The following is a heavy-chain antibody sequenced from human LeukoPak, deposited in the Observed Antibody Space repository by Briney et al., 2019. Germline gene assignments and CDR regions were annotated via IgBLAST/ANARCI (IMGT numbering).Heavy chain of an antibody. V-gene: IGHV4-59*01. D-gene: IGHD2-2*01. CDR3: ARGLSSTRRESDY. J-gene: IGHJ4*02. Sequence: PSETLSLTCSVSGDSLRNFYWSWIRQPPGKGLEWIGYIDYSGSTSYNPSLKSRVTISIDTSKNQFSLRVSSVAAADTAVYFCARGLSSTRRESDYWGQGTLVTVSS. CDR2: IDYSGST. CDR1: GDSLRNFY.